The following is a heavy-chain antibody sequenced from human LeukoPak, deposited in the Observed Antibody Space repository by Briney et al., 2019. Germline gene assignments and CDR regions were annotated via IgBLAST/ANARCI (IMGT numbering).Heavy chain of an antibody. D-gene: IGHD3-3*01. CDR3: ARDYPYYDFWSGYFYY. CDR1: GGSISSSSYY. CDR2: IYYSGST. V-gene: IGHV4-39*07. J-gene: IGHJ4*02. Sequence: SETLSLTCTVSGGSISSSSYYWGWIRQPPGKGLEWIGSIYYSGSTYYNPSLKSRVTISVDTSKNQFSLKLSSVTAADTAVYYCARDYPYYDFWSGYFYYWGQGTLVTVSS.